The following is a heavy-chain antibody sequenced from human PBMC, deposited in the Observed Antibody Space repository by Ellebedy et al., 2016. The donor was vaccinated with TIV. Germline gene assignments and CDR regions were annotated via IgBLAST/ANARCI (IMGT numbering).Heavy chain of an antibody. CDR1: GYTFTSYY. J-gene: IGHJ6*02. V-gene: IGHV1-24*01. Sequence: ASVKVSCXASGYTFTSYYMHWVRQAPGKGLEWMGGFDPEDGETIYAQKFQGRVTMTENTSTDTAYMELSSLRSEDTAVYYCATNYYGSGSYYSQHYGMDVWGQGTTVTVSS. CDR2: FDPEDGET. CDR3: ATNYYGSGSYYSQHYGMDV. D-gene: IGHD3-10*01.